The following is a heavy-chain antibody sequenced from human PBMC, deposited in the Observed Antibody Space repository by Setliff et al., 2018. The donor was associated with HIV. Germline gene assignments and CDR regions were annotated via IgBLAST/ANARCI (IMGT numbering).Heavy chain of an antibody. Sequence: GASVKVSCKASGGTFSNYAISWARQAPGQGLEWMGGIIPIFGSTKYAQKFQDRVTITADESTYTADMELSSLRSDDTAVYYCARDDHYYDSGSFYSDWYFDLWGRGTLVTVSS. V-gene: IGHV1-69*13. CDR2: IIPIFGST. J-gene: IGHJ2*01. D-gene: IGHD3-10*01. CDR1: GGTFSNYA. CDR3: ARDDHYYDSGSFYSDWYFDL.